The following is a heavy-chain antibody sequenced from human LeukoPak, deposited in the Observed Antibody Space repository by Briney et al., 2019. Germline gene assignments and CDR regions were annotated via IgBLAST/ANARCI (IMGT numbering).Heavy chain of an antibody. J-gene: IGHJ5*02. V-gene: IGHV4-4*09. CDR1: GGSISSYY. CDR2: IYTSGST. D-gene: IGHD3-3*01. CDR3: ARLYYDFWSGYYGWFDP. Sequence: SETLSLTCTVAGGSISSYYWRWIRQPPGKGLEWIGYIYTSGSTNYNPSLKSRVTISVDTSKNQFSLKLSSVTAADTAVYYCARLYYDFWSGYYGWFDPWGQGTLVTVSS.